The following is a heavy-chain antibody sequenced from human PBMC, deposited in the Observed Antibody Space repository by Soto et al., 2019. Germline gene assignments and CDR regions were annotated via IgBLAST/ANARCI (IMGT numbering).Heavy chain of an antibody. D-gene: IGHD3-22*01. CDR1: VFTFISYA. CDR3: VKGGDYYDSSGYYGPFDY. V-gene: IGHV3-64D*06. J-gene: IGHJ4*02. CDR2: ISSNGGST. Sequence: PGWSLRLSCSASVFTFISYAMQWVRQAPGKGLEYVSAISSNGGSTYYADSVKGRFTISRDNSKNTLYLQMSSLRAEDTAVYYCVKGGDYYDSSGYYGPFDYWGQGTLVTVSS.